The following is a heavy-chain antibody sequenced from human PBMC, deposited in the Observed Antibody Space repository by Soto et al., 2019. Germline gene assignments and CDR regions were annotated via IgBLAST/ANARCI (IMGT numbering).Heavy chain of an antibody. CDR3: GAGSFDH. V-gene: IGHV5-51*01. Sequence: PGESLKISCKASGYNFVEYWIGWVRQMPGKGLEWRGSVYPNDSDVKYSTSFQGQVTVSADKSINTAYLHWSSLKPSDSATYYCGAGSFDHWGQGTPVTVSS. D-gene: IGHD6-25*01. CDR1: GYNFVEYW. CDR2: VYPNDSDV. J-gene: IGHJ4*02.